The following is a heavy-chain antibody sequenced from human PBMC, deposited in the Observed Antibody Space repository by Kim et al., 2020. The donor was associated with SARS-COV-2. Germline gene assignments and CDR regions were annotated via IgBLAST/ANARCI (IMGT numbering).Heavy chain of an antibody. V-gene: IGHV4-34*01. CDR3: ARPSEAAAAPTALYYFDY. CDR2: INHSGST. J-gene: IGHJ4*01. Sequence: SETLSLTCAVYGGSFSGYYWSWIRQPPGKGLEWIGEINHSGSTNYNPSLKSRVTISVDTSKNQFSLKLSPVTAADTAVYYCARPSEAAAAPTALYYFDY. CDR1: GGSFSGYY. D-gene: IGHD6-13*01.